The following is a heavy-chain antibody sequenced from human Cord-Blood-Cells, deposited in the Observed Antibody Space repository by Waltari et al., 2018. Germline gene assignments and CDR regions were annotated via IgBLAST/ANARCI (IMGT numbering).Heavy chain of an antibody. CDR3: ARVVVTAIPDY. J-gene: IGHJ4*02. CDR1: GGSFSGSY. V-gene: IGHV4-34*01. D-gene: IGHD2-21*02. CDR2: INHSGST. Sequence: QVQLQQWGAGLWKPSETLSLTCAVYGGSFSGSYWSWSRQPPGKGLEWIGEINHSGSTNYNPSLKSRVTISVDTSKNQFSLKLSSVTAADTAVYYCARVVVTAIPDYWGQGTLVTVSS.